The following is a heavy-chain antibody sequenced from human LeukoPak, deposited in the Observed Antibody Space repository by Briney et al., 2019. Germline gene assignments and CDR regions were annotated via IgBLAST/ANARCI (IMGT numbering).Heavy chain of an antibody. J-gene: IGHJ6*02. CDR2: IYSGGST. V-gene: IGHV3-66*01. CDR1: GFTVSSNY. D-gene: IGHD2-15*01. Sequence: SGGSLRLSCAASGFTVSSNYMSWVRQAPGKGLEWVSVIYSGGSTYYADSVKGRFTISRDNSKNTLYLQMNSLRAEDTAVYYCARDKGCSGGSCYYCYGMDVWGQGTTVTVSS. CDR3: ARDKGCSGGSCYYCYGMDV.